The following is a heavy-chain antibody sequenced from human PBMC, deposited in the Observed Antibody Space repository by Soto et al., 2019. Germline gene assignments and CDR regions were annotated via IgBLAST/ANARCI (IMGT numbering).Heavy chain of an antibody. J-gene: IGHJ4*02. Sequence: SVKVSCKASGFTFTSSAMQWVRQARGQRLEWIGWIVVGSGNTNYAQKFQERVTITRDMSTSTAYMELSSLRSEDTAVYYCAADLSSGWYFFDYWGQGTLVTVSS. D-gene: IGHD6-19*01. CDR1: GFTFTSSA. CDR3: AADLSSGWYFFDY. CDR2: IVVGSGNT. V-gene: IGHV1-58*02.